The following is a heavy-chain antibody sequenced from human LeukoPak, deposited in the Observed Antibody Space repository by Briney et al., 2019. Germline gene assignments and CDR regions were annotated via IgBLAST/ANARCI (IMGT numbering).Heavy chain of an antibody. CDR2: INPNSGGT. J-gene: IGHJ4*02. CDR3: ARGSLRGYSYGYGY. D-gene: IGHD5-18*01. CDR1: GYTFTSYY. Sequence: ASVKVSCKASGYTFTSYYMHWVRQAPGQGLEWMGWINPNSGGTNYAQKFQGRVTMTRDTSISTAYMELSRLRSDDTAVYYCARGSLRGYSYGYGYRGQGTLVTVSS. V-gene: IGHV1-2*02.